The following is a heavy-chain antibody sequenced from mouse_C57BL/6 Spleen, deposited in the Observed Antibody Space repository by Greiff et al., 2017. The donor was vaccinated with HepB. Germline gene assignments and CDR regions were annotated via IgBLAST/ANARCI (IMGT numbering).Heavy chain of an antibody. V-gene: IGHV5-4*01. Sequence: DVMLVESGGGLVKPGGSLKLSCAASGFTFSSYAMSWVRQTPEKRLEWVATISDGGSYTYYPDNVKGRFTISRDNAKNNLYLQMSHLKSEDTAMYYCARDAPYDYDRGTWFAYWGQGTLVTVSA. D-gene: IGHD2-4*01. CDR1: GFTFSSYA. J-gene: IGHJ3*01. CDR3: ARDAPYDYDRGTWFAY. CDR2: ISDGGSYT.